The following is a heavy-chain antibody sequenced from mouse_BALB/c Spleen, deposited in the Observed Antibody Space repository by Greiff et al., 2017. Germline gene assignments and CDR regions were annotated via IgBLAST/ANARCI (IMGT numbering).Heavy chain of an antibody. Sequence: VQLQQSGAELVRPGASVTLSCKASGYTFTDYEMHWVKQTPVHGLEWIGAIDPETGGTAYNQKFKGKATLTADKSSSTAYMELRSLTSEDSAVYYCTRDYGSSPYYAMDYWGQGTSVTVSS. CDR1: GYTFTDYE. CDR2: IDPETGGT. CDR3: TRDYGSSPYYAMDY. D-gene: IGHD1-1*01. V-gene: IGHV1-15*01. J-gene: IGHJ4*01.